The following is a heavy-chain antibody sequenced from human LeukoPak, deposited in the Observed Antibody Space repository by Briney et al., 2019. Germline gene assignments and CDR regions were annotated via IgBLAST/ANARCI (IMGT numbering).Heavy chain of an antibody. Sequence: QAGGSLRLSCAASGFTFDDYAMHWGRQAPGKGLEWVSLISWDGGSTYYADSVKGRFTISRDNAKNSLYLQMNSLRAEDTASYYCARTTVTTTYYYYMDVWGKGTTVTVSS. J-gene: IGHJ6*03. V-gene: IGHV3-43D*03. CDR3: ARTTVTTTYYYYMDV. CDR1: GFTFDDYA. D-gene: IGHD4-11*01. CDR2: ISWDGGST.